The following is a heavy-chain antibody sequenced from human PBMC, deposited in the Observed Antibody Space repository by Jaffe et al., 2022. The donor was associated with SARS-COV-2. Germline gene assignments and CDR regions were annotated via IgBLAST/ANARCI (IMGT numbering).Heavy chain of an antibody. J-gene: IGHJ3*02. D-gene: IGHD4-17*01. CDR1: GGSISSYY. CDR3: ARSTTVVLHDAFDI. Sequence: QVQLQESGPGLVKPSETLSLTCTVSGGSISSYYWSWIRQPPGKGLEWIGYIYYSGSTNYNPSLKSRVTISVDTSKNQFSLKLSSVTAADTAVYYCARSTTVVLHDAFDIWGQGTMVTVSS. CDR2: IYYSGST. V-gene: IGHV4-59*01.